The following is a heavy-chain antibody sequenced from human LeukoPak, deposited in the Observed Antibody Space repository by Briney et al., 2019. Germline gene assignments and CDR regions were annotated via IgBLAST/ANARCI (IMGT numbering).Heavy chain of an antibody. Sequence: SETLSLTCSVSGGSISGSDVNWSWFRRPPGKGLEWIGFIYHTGSTHYNPSLQSRLSISVDTSKNQFSLKLSSVTAADTAVYYCARVEGFYCSSSSCPLDHWGQGTLVTVSS. V-gene: IGHV4-30-4*02. CDR3: ARVEGFYCSSSSCPLDH. D-gene: IGHD2-2*01. CDR2: IYHTGST. CDR1: GGSISGSDVN. J-gene: IGHJ4*02.